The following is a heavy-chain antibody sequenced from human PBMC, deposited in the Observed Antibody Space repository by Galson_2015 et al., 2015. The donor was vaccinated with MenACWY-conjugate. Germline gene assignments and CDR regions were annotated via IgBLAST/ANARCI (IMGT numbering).Heavy chain of an antibody. CDR3: ARDTTHYGMDV. Sequence: SGYTFTSYGISWVRQAPGQGLEWIGWISAYNGNTNYAQKLQGRVTMTTDTSTSTAYMELRSLRSDDTAVYYCARDTTHYGMDVWGQGTTVTVSS. D-gene: IGHD2/OR15-2a*01. J-gene: IGHJ6*02. CDR2: ISAYNGNT. V-gene: IGHV1-18*01. CDR1: GYTFTSYG.